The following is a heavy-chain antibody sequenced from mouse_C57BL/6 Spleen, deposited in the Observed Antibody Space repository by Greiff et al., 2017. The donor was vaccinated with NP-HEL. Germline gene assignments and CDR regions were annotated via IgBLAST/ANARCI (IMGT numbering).Heavy chain of an antibody. CDR2: ISGGGGNT. CDR1: GFTFSSYT. Sequence: EVMLVESGGGLVKPGGSLKLSCAASGFTFSSYTMSWVRQTPEKRLEWVATISGGGGNTYYPDSVKGRFTISRDNAKNTLYLQMSSLRSEDTALYYCARRGVYWYFDVWGTGTTVTVSS. V-gene: IGHV5-9*01. J-gene: IGHJ1*03. CDR3: ARRGVYWYFDV.